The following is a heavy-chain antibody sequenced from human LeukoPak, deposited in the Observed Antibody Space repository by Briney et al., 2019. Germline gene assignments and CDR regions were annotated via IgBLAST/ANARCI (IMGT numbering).Heavy chain of an antibody. CDR3: ATPIYYDILTGERDV. J-gene: IGHJ6*02. CDR1: GFTFSSYA. V-gene: IGHV3-23*01. D-gene: IGHD3-9*01. CDR2: ISDTGGST. Sequence: GGSLRLSCAASGFTFSSYAMTWVRQAPGKGLEWVSPISDTGGSTYYADSVKGRFTISRDNAKNSLYLQMNSLRAEDTAVYYCATPIYYDILTGERDVWGQGTTVTVSS.